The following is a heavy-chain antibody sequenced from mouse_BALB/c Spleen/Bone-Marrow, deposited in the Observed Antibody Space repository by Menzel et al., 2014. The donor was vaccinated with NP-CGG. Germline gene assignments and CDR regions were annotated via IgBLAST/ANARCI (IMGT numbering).Heavy chain of an antibody. D-gene: IGHD2-4*01. CDR2: IYPGSGST. Sequence: VQLQESGPELVKPGASVKMSCKASGYTFTDYAISWVKQRTGQGLEWIGEIYPGSGSTYYNEKFKGKATLTADKSSNTAYMQLSSLTSEDSAVYFCARCGGLRDFDYWGQGTTPTVSS. CDR3: ARCGGLRDFDY. J-gene: IGHJ2*01. CDR1: GYTFTDYA. V-gene: IGHV1-77*01.